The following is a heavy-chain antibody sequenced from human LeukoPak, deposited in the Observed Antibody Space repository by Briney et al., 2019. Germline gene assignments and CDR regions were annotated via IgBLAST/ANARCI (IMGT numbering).Heavy chain of an antibody. J-gene: IGHJ4*02. V-gene: IGHV4-61*01. CDR1: GGSVSSGSYY. CDR2: IYYSGST. Sequence: SETLSLTCTVSGGSVSSGSYYWSWIRQPPGKGLEWIGYIYYSGSTNYNPSLKSRATISVDTSKNQFSLKLSSVTAADTAVYYCARDGSSGWIDYWGQGTLVTVSS. D-gene: IGHD6-19*01. CDR3: ARDGSSGWIDY.